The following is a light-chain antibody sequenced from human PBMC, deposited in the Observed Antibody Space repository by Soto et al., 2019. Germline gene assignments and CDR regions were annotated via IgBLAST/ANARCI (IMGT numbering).Light chain of an antibody. V-gene: IGLV2-8*01. J-gene: IGLJ1*01. CDR2: EVS. CDR1: SSDVGGYNS. Sequence: QSALTQPPSASGSPGQSVTISCTGTSSDVGGYNSVSWYQQHPGKAPKLMIYEVSKRPSGVPDRFSGSKSGNTASLTVSGLQAEDEADYYCSSDAGSNNIYVFVTGTKMTVL. CDR3: SSDAGSNNIYV.